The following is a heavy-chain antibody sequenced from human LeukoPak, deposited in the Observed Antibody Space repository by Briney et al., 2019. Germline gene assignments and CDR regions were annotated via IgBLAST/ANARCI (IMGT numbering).Heavy chain of an antibody. CDR2: IRYDGSNK. D-gene: IGHD2-2*01. Sequence: GGSLRLSCAASGFTFSSYGMHWVRQAPGKGLEWVAFIRYDGSNKYYADSVKGRFTISRDNSKNTLYLQMNSLRAEDTAVYYCAKDVPLGYCSNTNCYPDYWSQGTLVTVSS. CDR3: AKDVPLGYCSNTNCYPDY. J-gene: IGHJ4*02. CDR1: GFTFSSYG. V-gene: IGHV3-30*02.